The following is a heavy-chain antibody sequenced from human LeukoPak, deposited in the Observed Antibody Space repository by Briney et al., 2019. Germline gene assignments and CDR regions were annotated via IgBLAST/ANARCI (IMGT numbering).Heavy chain of an antibody. J-gene: IGHJ6*02. D-gene: IGHD3-22*01. CDR1: GFTFSNAW. Sequence: GGSLRLSCAASGFTFSNAWMSWVRQAPGKGLEWVGRIKSKTDGGTTDYAAPVKGRFTISRDDSKNTLYLQMNSLKTEDTAVYYCTIAVISSPTDYYYGMDVWGQGTTVTVSS. V-gene: IGHV3-15*01. CDR2: IKSKTDGGTT. CDR3: TIAVISSPTDYYYGMDV.